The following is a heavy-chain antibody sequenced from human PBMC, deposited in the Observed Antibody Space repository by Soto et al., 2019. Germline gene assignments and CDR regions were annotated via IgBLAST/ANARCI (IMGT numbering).Heavy chain of an antibody. CDR3: ARVPDY. CDR2: IHYGGNA. D-gene: IGHD2-2*01. CDR1: GGSINTYNLF. J-gene: IGHJ4*02. Sequence: PSETLSLTCTVSGGSINTYNLFWAWVRQPPGKGLEWIASIHYGGNAYYSPSLTTRATISRDTSKNRVSLELRSVTAADTAVYYCARVPDYWGQGTLVTVSS. V-gene: IGHV4-39*01.